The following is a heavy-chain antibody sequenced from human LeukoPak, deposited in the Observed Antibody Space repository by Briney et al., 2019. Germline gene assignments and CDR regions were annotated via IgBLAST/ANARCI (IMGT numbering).Heavy chain of an antibody. D-gene: IGHD3-9*01. Sequence: GGSLRLSCAASGFTFSSYAMSWVRQAPGKGLEWVSAISGSGGSTYYADSVKGRFTISRDNSKDTLYLQMNSLRAEDTAVYYCAKLYYDILTGYQNYWYFDLWGRGTLVIVSS. V-gene: IGHV3-23*01. J-gene: IGHJ2*01. CDR2: ISGSGGST. CDR3: AKLYYDILTGYQNYWYFDL. CDR1: GFTFSSYA.